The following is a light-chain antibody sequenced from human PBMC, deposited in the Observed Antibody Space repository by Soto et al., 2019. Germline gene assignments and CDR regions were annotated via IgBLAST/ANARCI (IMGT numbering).Light chain of an antibody. CDR3: QQYGSSPAT. J-gene: IGKJ1*01. CDR2: GAS. CDR1: QSVSNNY. V-gene: IGKV3-20*01. Sequence: EIVLTQSPGTLSLSLGERATLSCRASQSVSNNYLAWYQQKPGQAPRLLIFGASSRATGIPDRVSGSGSGTDFTLTISGLEPEDFAVYYCQQYGSSPATFGQGTKVEV.